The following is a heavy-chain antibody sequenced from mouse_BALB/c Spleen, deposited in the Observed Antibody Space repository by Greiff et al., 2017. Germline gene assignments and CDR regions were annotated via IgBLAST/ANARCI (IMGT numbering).Heavy chain of an antibody. CDR1: GFTFSSYY. D-gene: IGHD1-1*01. V-gene: IGHV5-6-2*01. CDR2: INSNGGST. J-gene: IGHJ3*01. Sequence: EVHLVESGGGLVKLGGSLKLSCAASGFTFSSYYMSWVRQTPEKRLELVAAINSNGGSTYYPDTVKGRFTISRDNAKNTLYLQMSSLKSEDTALYYCASPYYYGSSYAWFAYWGQGTLVTVSA. CDR3: ASPYYYGSSYAWFAY.